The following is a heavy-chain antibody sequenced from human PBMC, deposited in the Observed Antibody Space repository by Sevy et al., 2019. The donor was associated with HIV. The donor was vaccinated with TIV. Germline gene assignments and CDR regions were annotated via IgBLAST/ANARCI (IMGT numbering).Heavy chain of an antibody. V-gene: IGHV4-59*08. CDR3: AGENAWGRGYS. CDR2: IYYNGHI. J-gene: IGHJ4*02. Sequence: SETLSLTCTVSGGSITSLYWNWIRQPPGKGLEWIANIYYNGHITYNPSLKSRVTLSLDTSMNHFSLRLGSVTAADTAMYYCAGENAWGRGYSWGQGTLVTVSS. D-gene: IGHD1-26*01. CDR1: GGSITSLY.